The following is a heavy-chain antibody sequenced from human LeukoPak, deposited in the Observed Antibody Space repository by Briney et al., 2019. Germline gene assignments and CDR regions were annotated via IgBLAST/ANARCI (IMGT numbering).Heavy chain of an antibody. Sequence: PGGSLRLSCEASGLTLSIHWMHWVRQAPGKGLVWVSHINIDGTATTYADSVKGRFTISRDNAKNMLYLQMNSLRAEDTAVYYCVRDSNLSFDYWGQGTLVTVPS. CDR3: VRDSNLSFDY. CDR1: GLTLSIHW. CDR2: INIDGTAT. D-gene: IGHD1-14*01. J-gene: IGHJ4*02. V-gene: IGHV3-74*01.